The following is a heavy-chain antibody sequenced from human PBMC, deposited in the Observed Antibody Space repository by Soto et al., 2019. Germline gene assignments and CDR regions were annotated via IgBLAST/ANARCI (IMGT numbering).Heavy chain of an antibody. V-gene: IGHV1-18*04. D-gene: IGHD2-2*01. CDR2: ISAYNGNT. CDR3: ARGSTSPPYYYYYGMDV. Sequence: QVQLVQSGAEVKKPGASVKVSCRASGYTFTSYGISWVRQAPGQGLEWMGWISAYNGNTNYAQKLQGRVTMTTDTSTSTAYMELRSLRSDDTAVYYCARGSTSPPYYYYYGMDVWGQGTTVTVSS. J-gene: IGHJ6*02. CDR1: GYTFTSYG.